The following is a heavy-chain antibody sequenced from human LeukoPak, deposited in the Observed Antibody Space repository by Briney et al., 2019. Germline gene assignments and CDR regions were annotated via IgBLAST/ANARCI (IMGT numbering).Heavy chain of an antibody. Sequence: GGSLRLSCVVSGFTFRGYHMNWVRQAPGKGLEWVSSISTSNSYIYYADSVTGRFTISRDNAKNSLYLQMNSLRAEDTAVYYCARRATTERGHSYGLDYWGQGTLVTVSS. CDR2: ISTSNSYI. V-gene: IGHV3-21*01. J-gene: IGHJ4*02. CDR1: GFTFRGYH. CDR3: ARRATTERGHSYGLDY. D-gene: IGHD5-18*01.